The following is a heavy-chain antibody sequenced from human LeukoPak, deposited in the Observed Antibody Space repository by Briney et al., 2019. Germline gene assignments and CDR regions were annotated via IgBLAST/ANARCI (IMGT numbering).Heavy chain of an antibody. CDR2: INPNSGGT. V-gene: IGHV1-2*02. CDR1: GYTFTGYY. D-gene: IGHD2-2*01. CDR3: ARGGEGYCSSTSCYLFPNFDY. J-gene: IGHJ4*02. Sequence: ASLKVSCKASGYTFTGYYMHSVRQAPGQGLEWMGWINPNSGGTNYAQKFQGRVTMTRDTSISTAYMELSRLRSDDTAVYYCARGGEGYCSSTSCYLFPNFDYWGQGTLVTVSS.